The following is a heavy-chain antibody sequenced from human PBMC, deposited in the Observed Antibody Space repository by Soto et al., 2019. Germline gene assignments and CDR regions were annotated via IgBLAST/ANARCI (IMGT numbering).Heavy chain of an antibody. Sequence: SQTLAITWTFDRGSTSSSNYYWGGIREPPGKGLEWIGSIYYSGSTYYNPSLKSRVTRSADTSKSQFSLTPSSVTAADTAVYYCARTRSSGWTTQEYFQHWGPGTLFTVSS. D-gene: IGHD6-19*01. CDR3: ARTRSSGWTTQEYFQH. V-gene: IGHV4-39*01. CDR2: IYYSGST. CDR1: RGSTSSSNYY. J-gene: IGHJ1*01.